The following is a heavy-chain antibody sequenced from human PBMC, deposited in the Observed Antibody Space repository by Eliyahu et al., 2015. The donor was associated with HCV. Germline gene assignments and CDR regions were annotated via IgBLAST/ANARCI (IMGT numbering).Heavy chain of an antibody. CDR2: IPPADSYT. J-gene: IGHJ3*02. CDR1: GYRFTTYW. CDR3: ATGGSTVTSDAFDI. D-gene: IGHD4-17*01. Sequence: EVQLVQSGAEVKKPGESLKISCQGFGYRFTTYWIGWVRQMPREGPGGVGVIPPADSYTTYSPSFQGQVTISADKSISTAYLQWSSLKVSDTALYYCATGGSTVTSDAFDIWGLGTMVTVSP. V-gene: IGHV5-51*03.